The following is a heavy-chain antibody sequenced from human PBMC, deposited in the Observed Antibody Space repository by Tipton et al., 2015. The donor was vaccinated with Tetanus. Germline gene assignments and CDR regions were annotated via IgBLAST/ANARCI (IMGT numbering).Heavy chain of an antibody. CDR3: ARTSGYMYSDT. J-gene: IGHJ1*01. V-gene: IGHV4-30-4*01. CDR1: VGSISSGDYY. D-gene: IGHD3-3*01. Sequence: TLSLTCTVSVGSISSGDYYWSWVRQSPGEGLEWIGHIYKSGNTYYKPSLKSRVAISIDASKNQFSLKLNSMTAADTAVYYCARTSGYMYSDTWGQGTLVTVSS. CDR2: IYKSGNT.